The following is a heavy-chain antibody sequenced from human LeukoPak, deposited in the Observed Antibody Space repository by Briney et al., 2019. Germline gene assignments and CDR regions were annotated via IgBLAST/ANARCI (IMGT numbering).Heavy chain of an antibody. V-gene: IGHV1-2*02. J-gene: IGHJ6*03. CDR1: GYTFTGYY. D-gene: IGHD6-13*01. CDR3: ARDSVIYSSSWYYYYYYMDV. Sequence: ASVKVSCKASGYTFTGYYMHWVRQAPGQGLEWMGWINPNSGGTNYAQKFQGRVTMTRDTSISTAYMELSRLRSDDTAVYYCARDSVIYSSSWYYYYYYMDVWGKGTTVTVSS. CDR2: INPNSGGT.